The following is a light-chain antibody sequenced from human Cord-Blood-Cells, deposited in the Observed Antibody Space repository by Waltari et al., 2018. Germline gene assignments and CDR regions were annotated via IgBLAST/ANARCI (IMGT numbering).Light chain of an antibody. CDR1: QSVLYSSNNKNY. Sequence: DIVMTQSPASLAVSLGDRATITCKSSQSVLYSSNNKNYLAWYQQKPGQPPKLLIYWASTRESGVPDRFSGSGSGTDFTLTISSLQAEDVAVYYCQQYYSTPPTFGQGTKVEIK. CDR2: WAS. J-gene: IGKJ1*01. V-gene: IGKV4-1*01. CDR3: QQYYSTPPT.